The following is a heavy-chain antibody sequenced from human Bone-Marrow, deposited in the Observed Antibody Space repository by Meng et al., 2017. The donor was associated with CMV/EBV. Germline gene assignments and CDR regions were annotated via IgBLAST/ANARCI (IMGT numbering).Heavy chain of an antibody. CDR3: ARRDRIGYFDY. V-gene: IGHV5-51*01. CDR2: IYPADSDI. CDR1: GYSFTSNW. J-gene: IGHJ4*02. D-gene: IGHD3-16*01. Sequence: GGSLRLSCKASGYSFTSNWIGWVRQMPGKGLEWMGSIYPADSDIRYSPSFQGQVTISADKSISTAYLQWSSLMASDTALYYCARRDRIGYFDYWGQGTLVTVSS.